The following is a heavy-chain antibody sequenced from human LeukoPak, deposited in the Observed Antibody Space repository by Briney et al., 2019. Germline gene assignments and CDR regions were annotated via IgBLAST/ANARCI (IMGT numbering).Heavy chain of an antibody. V-gene: IGHV3-21*01. CDR3: ARDAPGYSSSSGAFDI. D-gene: IGHD6-13*01. Sequence: GGSLRLSCAASGFTFSSYSMNWVRQAPGKGLEWVSSISSSSSYIYYADSVKGRFTISRDNAKNSLYLQMKSLRAEDTAVYYCARDAPGYSSSSGAFDIWGQGTMVTVSS. J-gene: IGHJ3*02. CDR1: GFTFSSYS. CDR2: ISSSSSYI.